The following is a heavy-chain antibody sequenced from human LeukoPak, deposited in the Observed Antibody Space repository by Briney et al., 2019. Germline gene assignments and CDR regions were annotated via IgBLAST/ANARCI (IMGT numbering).Heavy chain of an antibody. J-gene: IGHJ1*01. D-gene: IGHD3-22*01. CDR1: GGSISNYY. V-gene: IGHV4-59*08. CDR3: ARQEYDSSGYYGHFQH. CDR2: IYYTGGT. Sequence: SETLSLTCTVSGGSISNYYWGWIRQPPGKGLEWIGNIYYTGGTKYNPSLRSRVTISVDPSKNQFSLKLSSVTAADTAVYYCARQEYDSSGYYGHFQHWGQGTLVTVSS.